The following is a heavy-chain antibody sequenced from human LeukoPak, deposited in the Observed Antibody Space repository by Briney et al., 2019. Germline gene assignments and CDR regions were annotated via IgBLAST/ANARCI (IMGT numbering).Heavy chain of an antibody. Sequence: GGSLRLSCAASGFTFSSYEMNWVRQAPGKGLERVSYISSSGSVIYYADSVKGRFTISRDNARNSLYLQMDSLRADDTAVYYCARLGDYADFWGQGTLVTVSS. CDR2: ISSSGSVI. J-gene: IGHJ4*02. D-gene: IGHD4-17*01. CDR1: GFTFSSYE. CDR3: ARLGDYADF. V-gene: IGHV3-48*03.